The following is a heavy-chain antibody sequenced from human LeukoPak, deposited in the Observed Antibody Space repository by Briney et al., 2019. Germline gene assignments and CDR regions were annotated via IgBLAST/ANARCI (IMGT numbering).Heavy chain of an antibody. V-gene: IGHV1-8*02. CDR1: GYTFTGYY. CDR3: ARAFQSLGGLSLPDF. D-gene: IGHD3-16*02. CDR2: INPNSGNT. J-gene: IGHJ4*02. Sequence: ASVKVSCKASGYTFTGYYMHWVRQAPGQGLEWMGWINPNSGNTGYAQKFQGRVTMTRNTSISTAYMELSSLRSEDTAVYYCARAFQSLGGLSLPDFWGQGTLVTVSS.